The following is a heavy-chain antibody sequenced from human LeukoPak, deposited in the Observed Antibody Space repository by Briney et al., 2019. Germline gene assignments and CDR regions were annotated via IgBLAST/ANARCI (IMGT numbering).Heavy chain of an antibody. J-gene: IGHJ4*02. CDR3: ARFDDFGDRFDY. Sequence: SETLSLTCTVSGGSISSYYWSWIRQPPGKGLEWIGYIYYGGSTNYNPSLKSRVTISVDTSKNQFSLKLNSLTAADTAVYYCARFDDFGDRFDYWGQGTLVTVSS. CDR1: GGSISSYY. CDR2: IYYGGST. D-gene: IGHD4-17*01. V-gene: IGHV4-59*01.